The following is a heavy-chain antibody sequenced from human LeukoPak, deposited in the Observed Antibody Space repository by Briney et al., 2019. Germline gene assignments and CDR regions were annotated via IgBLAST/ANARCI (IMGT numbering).Heavy chain of an antibody. D-gene: IGHD5-18*01. V-gene: IGHV4-38-2*02. CDR3: ARAPYSLIQLSLVGGVFDI. Sequence: PSETMSLTCTVSGYSISSGYYWGWIRQPPGKGLEWIGSIYHSGSTYYNPSLKSRVTISVDTSKNQFSLKLSSVTAADAAVYYCARAPYSLIQLSLVGGVFDIWGQGTMVPVSS. CDR2: IYHSGST. J-gene: IGHJ3*02. CDR1: GYSISSGYY.